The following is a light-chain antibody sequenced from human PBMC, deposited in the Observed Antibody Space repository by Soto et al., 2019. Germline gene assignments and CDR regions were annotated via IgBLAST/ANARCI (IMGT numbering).Light chain of an antibody. Sequence: QSVLTQPPSASGTPGQRVTISCSGSSSNIGSNTVNWYQQLPGTAPKLLIYSNNQRPSGVPDRYSGSKSGTSASLAISGLQSEDEAAYHCAAWDDSLNGRVFGGGTKVTVL. V-gene: IGLV1-44*01. CDR2: SNN. J-gene: IGLJ3*02. CDR1: SSNIGSNT. CDR3: AAWDDSLNGRV.